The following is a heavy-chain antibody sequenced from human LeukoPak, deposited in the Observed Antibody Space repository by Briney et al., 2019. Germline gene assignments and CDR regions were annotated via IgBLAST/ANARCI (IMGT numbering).Heavy chain of an antibody. D-gene: IGHD3-22*01. CDR2: INPNSGGT. V-gene: IGHV1-2*06. Sequence: ASVKVSCKASGYTFTGYYMHWVRQAPGQGLEWMGRINPNSGGTNYAQKFQGRVTMTRDTSISTAYMELSRLRSDDTAVYYCARGSMTMIVVAASGPDYWGREPWSPSPQ. CDR1: GYTFTGYY. J-gene: IGHJ4*02. CDR3: ARGSMTMIVVAASGPDY.